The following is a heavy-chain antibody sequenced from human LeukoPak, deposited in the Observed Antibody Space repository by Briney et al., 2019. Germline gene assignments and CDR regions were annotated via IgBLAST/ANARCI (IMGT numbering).Heavy chain of an antibody. CDR1: EYRFNSYW. J-gene: IGHJ3*02. CDR2: IYPGDSGT. CDR3: ARRRGSDNRAFDI. D-gene: IGHD1-14*01. V-gene: IGHV5-51*01. Sequence: GESLKISCKGSEYRFNSYWISWVRQMPGKGLEWMGIIYPGDSGTRYSPSFQGQVTISADKSISTAYLQWSSLKASDTAIYYCARRRGSDNRAFDIWGQGTMVTVSS.